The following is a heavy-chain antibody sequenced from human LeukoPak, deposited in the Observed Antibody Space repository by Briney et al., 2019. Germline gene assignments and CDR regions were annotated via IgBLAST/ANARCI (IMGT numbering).Heavy chain of an antibody. D-gene: IGHD3-22*01. V-gene: IGHV1-3*01. CDR2: INAGNGNT. CDR1: GYTFTSYA. CDR3: ARLPIVVIASGGY. Sequence: GASVKVSCKASGYTFTSYAMHWVRQAPGQRLEWMGWINAGNGNTKYSQKFQGRVTITRDTSASTAYMELSSLRSEDTAVYYCARLPIVVIASGGYWGQGTLVTVSS. J-gene: IGHJ4*02.